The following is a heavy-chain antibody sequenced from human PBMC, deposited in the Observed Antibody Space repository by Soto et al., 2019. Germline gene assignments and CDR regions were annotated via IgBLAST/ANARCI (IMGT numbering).Heavy chain of an antibody. V-gene: IGHV4-39*02. J-gene: IGHJ6*03. Sequence: ETLSLTCTVSGGSISSSSYYWGWIRQPPGKGLEWIGNIFYTGGTYYTPSLKSRVTISVDTSKNHVSLKLYSVTAADTAAYYCARLVGTTPDYYSYMDVWGKGTTVTVSS. CDR2: IFYTGGT. D-gene: IGHD5-12*01. CDR3: ARLVGTTPDYYSYMDV. CDR1: GGSISSSSYY.